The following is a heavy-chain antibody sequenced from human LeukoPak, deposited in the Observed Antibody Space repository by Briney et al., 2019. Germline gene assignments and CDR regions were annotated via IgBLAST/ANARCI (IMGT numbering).Heavy chain of an antibody. CDR3: ARASSSPYYYYMDV. V-gene: IGHV4-59*01. Sequence: SETLSLTCTASGGSISSYYWSWIRQPPGKGLEWIGYIYYSGSTNYNPSLKSRVTISVDTSKNQFSLKLSSVTAADTAVYYCARASSSPYYYYMDVWGKGTTVTVSS. J-gene: IGHJ6*03. CDR1: GGSISSYY. D-gene: IGHD6-13*01. CDR2: IYYSGST.